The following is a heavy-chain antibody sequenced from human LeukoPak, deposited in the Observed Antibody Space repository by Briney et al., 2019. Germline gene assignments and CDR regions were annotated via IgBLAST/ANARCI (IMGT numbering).Heavy chain of an antibody. CDR2: LNWNGGST. D-gene: IGHD2-15*01. Sequence: GGSLRLSCEASGFTFDDYDVSWVRQVPGKGLEWVSGLNWNGGSTGYADSVKGRFTISSDNAKNSLYLQLNSLRDEDTALYYCARVEHCRGGSCYYFDYWGQGTLVTVSS. V-gene: IGHV3-20*04. CDR3: ARVEHCRGGSCYYFDY. CDR1: GFTFDDYD. J-gene: IGHJ4*02.